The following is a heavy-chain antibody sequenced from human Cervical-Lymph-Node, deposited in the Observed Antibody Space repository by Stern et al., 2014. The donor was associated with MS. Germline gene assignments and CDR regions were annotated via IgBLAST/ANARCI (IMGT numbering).Heavy chain of an antibody. J-gene: IGHJ4*02. CDR1: GYTLTELA. V-gene: IGHV1-24*01. CDR3: ATVPNYGDHYSMGY. Sequence: VQLVQSGAEVKQPGASVKVSCKVSGYTLTELAMHWVRQAPGKGLEWMGGIPPEEGETIYAQKFQGGVTMTEDTSTDTAFMELSSLRSEDTAVYYCATVPNYGDHYSMGYWGQGTLVTVSS. CDR2: IPPEEGET. D-gene: IGHD4-17*01.